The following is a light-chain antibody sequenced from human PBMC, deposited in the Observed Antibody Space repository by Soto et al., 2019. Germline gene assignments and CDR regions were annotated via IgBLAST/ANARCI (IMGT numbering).Light chain of an antibody. CDR2: DAS. V-gene: IGKV1-39*01. Sequence: DIQMTQSPSSLSASVGERVTITCRASQTISMYLSWYQQTPGKAPNLLIYDASTLQSGVPSRFSGSGSGTEFTLTISSLQPEDFATYYCHQTHTTPLTFGGGTKVEIK. CDR1: QTISMY. CDR3: HQTHTTPLT. J-gene: IGKJ4*01.